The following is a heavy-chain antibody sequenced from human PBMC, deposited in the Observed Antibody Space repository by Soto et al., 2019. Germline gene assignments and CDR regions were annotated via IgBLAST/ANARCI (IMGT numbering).Heavy chain of an antibody. CDR3: TRGNIMARNIDY. V-gene: IGHV4-34*01. D-gene: IGHD1-1*01. J-gene: IGHJ4*02. CDR2: ITDSGST. Sequence: QVQLQQWGAGLLKPSETLSLTCAVYGGSFSGYYWSWIRQTPGKGLEWIGEITDSGSTNYKSSLKTRVTISADTSNNQVSLKLSSVTAADTAVYYCTRGNIMARNIDYWGQGTPVTVSS. CDR1: GGSFSGYY.